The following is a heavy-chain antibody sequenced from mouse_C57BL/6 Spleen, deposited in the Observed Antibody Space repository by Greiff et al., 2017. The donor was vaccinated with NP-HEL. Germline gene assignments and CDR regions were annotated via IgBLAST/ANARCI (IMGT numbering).Heavy chain of an antibody. D-gene: IGHD2-5*01. CDR3: ASPGAYYSNYGWFAY. CDR1: GYTFTSSW. V-gene: IGHV1-74*01. J-gene: IGHJ3*01. Sequence: QVQLQQPGAELVKPGASVKVSCKASGYTFTSSWMHWVTQRPGQGLGWIGRIHPSDSDTNYNQNFKGKATLTVDKSSSTAYMQLSSLTSEDSAVYYCASPGAYYSNYGWFAYWGQGTLVTVSA. CDR2: IHPSDSDT.